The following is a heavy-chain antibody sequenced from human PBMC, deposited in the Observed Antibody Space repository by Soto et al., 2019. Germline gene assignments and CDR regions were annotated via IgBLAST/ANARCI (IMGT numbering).Heavy chain of an antibody. CDR2: IYHSGST. D-gene: IGHD3-22*01. V-gene: IGHV4-30-4*01. J-gene: IGHJ4*02. Sequence: SETLSLTCAVSGASVTSEDYYWSWIRQPPGKGLEWIGDIYHSGSTYYNPSLKSRVSISIDTSQNQFSLKLTSLTAADTAVYYCARDPIFYYASSGYGGSYFDYWGQGSRVTVS. CDR1: GASVTSEDYY. CDR3: ARDPIFYYASSGYGGSYFDY.